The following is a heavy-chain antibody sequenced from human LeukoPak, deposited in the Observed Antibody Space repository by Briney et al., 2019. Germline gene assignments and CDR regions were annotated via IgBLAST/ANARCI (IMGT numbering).Heavy chain of an antibody. Sequence: GGSLRLSCAASGLTFSSYEMNSVRQAPGKGLEWVSYISSSGSTIYYADCVKGRFTISRDNAKNSLYLQMNSLRAEDTAVYYCARGGLYCSGGSCYEDDGMDVWGQGTTVTVSS. J-gene: IGHJ6*02. D-gene: IGHD2-15*01. CDR2: ISSSGSTI. CDR1: GLTFSSYE. V-gene: IGHV3-48*03. CDR3: ARGGLYCSGGSCYEDDGMDV.